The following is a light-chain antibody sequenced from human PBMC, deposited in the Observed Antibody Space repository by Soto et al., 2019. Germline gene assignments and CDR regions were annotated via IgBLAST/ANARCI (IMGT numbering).Light chain of an antibody. J-gene: IGKJ2*01. CDR3: HQYGSSPLYT. V-gene: IGKV3-20*01. CDR2: CAS. CDR1: QSVSSSY. Sequence: EIVLTQSPGTLSLSPGERATLSCRASQSVSSSYLAWYQQKPGQAPRLLIYCASSRATGIPDRFSGSGSGTDFTLTISRLEAQDFALYSFHQYGSSPLYTFGQGTKLEIK.